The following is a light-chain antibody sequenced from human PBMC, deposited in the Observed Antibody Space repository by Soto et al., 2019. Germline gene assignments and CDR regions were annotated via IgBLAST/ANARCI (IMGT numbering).Light chain of an antibody. Sequence: DIQMTQSPSSLSASVGDRVTITCRASETIASYVNWYQQRPGKAPKLLIYAASTLQSGVPSRFGGSGSGTDFTLTITSLQPEDFATYFCQQTYNPPRTFGQVT. J-gene: IGKJ1*01. CDR2: AAS. CDR1: ETIASY. CDR3: QQTYNPPRT. V-gene: IGKV1-39*01.